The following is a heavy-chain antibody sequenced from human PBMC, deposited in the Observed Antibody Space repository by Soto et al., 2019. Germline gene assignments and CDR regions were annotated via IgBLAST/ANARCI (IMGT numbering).Heavy chain of an antibody. D-gene: IGHD3-22*01. CDR1: GFTFSSYA. CDR3: ARVSRAMILVVITVSFDY. Sequence: PGGSLRLSCAASGFTFSSYAMHWVRQAPGKGLEWVAVISNDGSSKNYADSVRGRFTISRDNSKNTLYLQMNSLRAEDTAVYYCARVSRAMILVVITVSFDYWGQGTLVTVSS. V-gene: IGHV3-30-3*01. J-gene: IGHJ4*02. CDR2: ISNDGSSK.